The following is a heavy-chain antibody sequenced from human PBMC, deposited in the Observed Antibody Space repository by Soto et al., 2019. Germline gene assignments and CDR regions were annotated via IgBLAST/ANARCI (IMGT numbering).Heavy chain of an antibody. CDR2: VSGRGDET. CDR3: AKGGHLSFFDY. J-gene: IGHJ4*02. V-gene: IGHV3-23*01. CDR1: GLTFRNYA. Sequence: EVQLSESGGGLVQPGGSLRLSCTASGLTFRNYAMTWVRQAPGKGPEWVSTVSGRGDETFYADSVKGRFTISRDNSKDTVYLLMNSLRVEDTAVYYCAKGGHLSFFDYWGQGTLVTVYS. D-gene: IGHD3-16*02.